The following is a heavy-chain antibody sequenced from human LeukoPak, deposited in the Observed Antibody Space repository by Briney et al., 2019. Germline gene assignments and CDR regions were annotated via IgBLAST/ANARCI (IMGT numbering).Heavy chain of an antibody. CDR3: ARADIVVVVAADYYFDY. Sequence: EASVKASCKASGYTFTSYGISWVRQAPGQGLEWMGWISAYNGNTNYAQKLQGRVTMTTDTSTSTAYMELRSLRSDDTAVYYCARADIVVVVAADYYFDYWGQGTLVTVSS. J-gene: IGHJ4*02. V-gene: IGHV1-18*01. CDR2: ISAYNGNT. CDR1: GYTFTSYG. D-gene: IGHD2-15*01.